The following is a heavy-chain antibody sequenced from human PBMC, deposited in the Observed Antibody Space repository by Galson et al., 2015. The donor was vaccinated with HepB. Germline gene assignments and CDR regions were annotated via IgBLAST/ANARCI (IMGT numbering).Heavy chain of an antibody. CDR3: ARDSTYYDFWSVTSYYYMDV. D-gene: IGHD3-3*01. CDR2: IKQDGSEK. Sequence: SLRLSCAASGFTFSSYWMSWVRQAPGKGLEWVANIKQDGSEKYYVDSVKGRFTISRDNAKNSLYLQMNSLRAEDTAVYYCARDSTYYDFWSVTSYYYMDVWGKGTTATVSS. CDR1: GFTFSSYW. V-gene: IGHV3-7*01. J-gene: IGHJ6*03.